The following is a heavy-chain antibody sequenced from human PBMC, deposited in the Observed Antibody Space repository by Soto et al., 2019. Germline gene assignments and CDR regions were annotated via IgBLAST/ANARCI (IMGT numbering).Heavy chain of an antibody. CDR3: ARDDGIAVAGTRDNYYYYGMDV. CDR2: IIPIFGTA. J-gene: IGHJ6*04. Sequence: SVKVSCKASGGTFSSYAISWVRQAPGQGLEWMGGIIPIFGTANYAQKFQGRVTITADESTSTAYMELSSLRSEDTAVYYCARDDGIAVAGTRDNYYYYGMDVRGKGTTVTVSS. D-gene: IGHD6-19*01. V-gene: IGHV1-69*13. CDR1: GGTFSSYA.